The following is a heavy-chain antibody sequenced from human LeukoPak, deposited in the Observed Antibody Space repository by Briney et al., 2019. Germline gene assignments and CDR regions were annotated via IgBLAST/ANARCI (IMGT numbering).Heavy chain of an antibody. D-gene: IGHD5-18*01. CDR3: ASLARGYSYGTFDY. J-gene: IGHJ4*02. Sequence: SETLSLTCTLSGGSIKRGGYYWSWSRQHPGRGLELIGYIYYSGNTYYNPSLKSRVTISVDTSKNQFSLKLSSVNAADTAVYYCASLARGYSYGTFDYWGQGTLATVSS. CDR1: GGSIKRGGYY. CDR2: IYYSGNT. V-gene: IGHV4-31*03.